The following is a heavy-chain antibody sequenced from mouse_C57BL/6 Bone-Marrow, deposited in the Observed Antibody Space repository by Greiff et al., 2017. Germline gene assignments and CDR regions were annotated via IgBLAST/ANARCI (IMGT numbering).Heavy chain of an antibody. J-gene: IGHJ2*01. Sequence: QVQLKQSGAELVRPGTSVKVSCKASGYAFTNYLIEWVKQRPGQGLEWIGVINPGSGGTNYNEKFKGKATLTADKSSSTAYMQLSSLTSEDSAVYFCARSGYYGSSYYYWGQGTTLTVSA. CDR3: ARSGYYGSSYYY. V-gene: IGHV1-54*01. CDR2: INPGSGGT. CDR1: GYAFTNYL. D-gene: IGHD1-1*01.